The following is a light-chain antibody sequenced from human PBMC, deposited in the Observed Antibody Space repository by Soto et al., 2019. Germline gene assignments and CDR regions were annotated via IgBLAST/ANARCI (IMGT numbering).Light chain of an antibody. CDR2: GAS. Sequence: EIVLTQSPGTLSLSPGERVTLSCRASQNVGGNYLAWHQQKPGQAPRLLMYGASSRDTGIPERFSGSGSGTDFTLTISRLEPEDVAVYYCQQYYIAPDTFGQGTKLEI. CDR3: QQYYIAPDT. J-gene: IGKJ2*01. V-gene: IGKV3-20*01. CDR1: QNVGGNY.